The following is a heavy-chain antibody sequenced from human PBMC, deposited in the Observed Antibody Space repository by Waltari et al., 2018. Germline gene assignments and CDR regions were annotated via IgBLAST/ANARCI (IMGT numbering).Heavy chain of an antibody. J-gene: IGHJ6*03. V-gene: IGHV1-8*01. CDR3: ASYYGSGSYYNLGSYYYMDV. CDR2: MNPNSGNT. CDR1: GYTFTSYD. Sequence: QVQLVQSGAEVKKPGASVKVSCQASGYTFTSYDINWVRQATGQGLAWMGWMNPNSGNTGYAQKFQGRVTMTRNTSISTAYMELSSLRSEDTAVYYCASYYGSGSYYNLGSYYYMDVWGKGTTVTVSS. D-gene: IGHD3-10*01.